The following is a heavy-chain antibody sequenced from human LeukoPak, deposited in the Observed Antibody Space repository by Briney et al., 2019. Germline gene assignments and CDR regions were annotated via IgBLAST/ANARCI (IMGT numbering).Heavy chain of an antibody. CDR2: IYHSRST. Sequence: KPSGTLSLTCAVSGGSISSSNWWSWVRQPPGKGLEWIGEIYHSRSTNYNPSLKSRVTISVDKSKNQFSLKLSSVTAADTAVYYCAHIVVVPAAMPQGWFDPWGQGTLVTVSS. D-gene: IGHD2-2*01. CDR1: GGSISSSNW. J-gene: IGHJ5*02. CDR3: AHIVVVPAAMPQGWFDP. V-gene: IGHV4-4*02.